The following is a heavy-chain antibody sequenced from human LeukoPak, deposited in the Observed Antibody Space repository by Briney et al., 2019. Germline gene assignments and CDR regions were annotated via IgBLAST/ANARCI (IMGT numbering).Heavy chain of an antibody. CDR3: TTGGPHPTL. V-gene: IGHV3-23*01. CDR1: RFSFSSYD. Sequence: GGSLRLSCAASRFSFSSYDMSWVRQAPGKGLEWVSAISGSGGSTYYADSVKGRFTISRDNSKNTLYLQMNSLKTEDTAVYYCTTGGPHPTLGGQGTLVTVSS. D-gene: IGHD3-16*01. J-gene: IGHJ4*02. CDR2: ISGSGGST.